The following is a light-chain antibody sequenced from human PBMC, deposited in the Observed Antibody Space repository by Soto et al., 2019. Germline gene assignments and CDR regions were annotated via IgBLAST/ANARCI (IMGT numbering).Light chain of an antibody. CDR3: HQRGNGPPWT. V-gene: IGKV3-11*01. CDR2: DAS. J-gene: IGKJ1*01. Sequence: EIVLTQSPGTLSLSPGERATLSCRASQSVSRYLAWYQQKPGQAPRLLIYDASNRATGIPPRFSGSGSTTDFTLTISSLEPVDFAVYYCHQRGNGPPWTFGQGTKVDI. CDR1: QSVSRY.